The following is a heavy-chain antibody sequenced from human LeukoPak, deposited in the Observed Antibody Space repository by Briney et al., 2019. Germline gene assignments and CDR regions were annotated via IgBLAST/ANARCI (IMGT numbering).Heavy chain of an antibody. CDR1: GFTFSSYG. J-gene: IGHJ4*02. CDR2: ISYDGSNK. V-gene: IGHV3-30*18. D-gene: IGHD6-19*01. Sequence: SGRSLRLSCAASGFTFSSYGMHWVRQAPGKGLEWVAVISYDGSNKYYADSVKGRFTISRDNSKNTLYLQMNSLRAEDTAVYYCAKAVQQWLALDYWGQGTLVTVSS. CDR3: AKAVQQWLALDY.